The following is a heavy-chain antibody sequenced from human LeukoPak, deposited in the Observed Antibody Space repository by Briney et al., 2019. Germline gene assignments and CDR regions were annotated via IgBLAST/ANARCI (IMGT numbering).Heavy chain of an antibody. CDR2: ISGSGSNS. J-gene: IGHJ1*01. CDR3: ARALSQQLIRYSQD. D-gene: IGHD1-1*01. V-gene: IGHV3-23*01. Sequence: GGSLRLSCAASGFTFSNYAMSWVRQAPGKGLEWVSGISGSGSNSYYADSVKGRLTISRDNSKNRLYLQMNSLGADDTAVYYCARALSQQLIRYSQDWGQGTLVTVSS. CDR1: GFTFSNYA.